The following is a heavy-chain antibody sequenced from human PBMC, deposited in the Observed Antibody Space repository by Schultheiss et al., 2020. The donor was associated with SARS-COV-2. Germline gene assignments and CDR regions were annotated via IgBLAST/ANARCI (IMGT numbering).Heavy chain of an antibody. J-gene: IGHJ4*02. CDR2: INHSGST. CDR1: GGSISSYY. Sequence: SETLSLTCTVSGGSISSYYWSWIRQPPGKGLEWIGEINHSGSTNYNPSLKSRVTISVDTSKNQFSLKLSSVTAADTAVYYCARRRAVVALRIDYWGQGTLVTVSS. V-gene: IGHV4-34*01. D-gene: IGHD3-22*01. CDR3: ARRRAVVALRIDY.